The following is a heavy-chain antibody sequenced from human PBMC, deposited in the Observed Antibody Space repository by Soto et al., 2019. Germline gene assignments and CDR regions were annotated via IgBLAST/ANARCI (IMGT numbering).Heavy chain of an antibody. CDR3: ASWLKTSGWYVLLEGSFDY. J-gene: IGHJ4*02. V-gene: IGHV3-7*01. CDR1: GFTFSSYW. D-gene: IGHD6-19*01. Sequence: EVQLVESGGGLVQPGGSLRLSCAASGFTFSSYWMTWVRQAPGKGLEWVANIKQEGSAKYYVDSVKGRFTISSDNAKNSLYLQMNSLRAEDTAVYYCASWLKTSGWYVLLEGSFDYWGQGTLVTVSS. CDR2: IKQEGSAK.